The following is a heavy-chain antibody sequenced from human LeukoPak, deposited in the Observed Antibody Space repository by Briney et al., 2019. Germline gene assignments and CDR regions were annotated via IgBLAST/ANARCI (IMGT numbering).Heavy chain of an antibody. Sequence: SETLSLTFTVSGGSISSYYWSWIRQPPGKGLEWIGYIYYSGSTNYNPSLKSRVTISVDTSKNQFSLKLSSVTAADTAVYYCAREKTMVLDYWGQGTLVTVSS. V-gene: IGHV4-59*01. CDR1: GGSISSYY. J-gene: IGHJ4*02. CDR3: AREKTMVLDY. CDR2: IYYSGST. D-gene: IGHD3-10*01.